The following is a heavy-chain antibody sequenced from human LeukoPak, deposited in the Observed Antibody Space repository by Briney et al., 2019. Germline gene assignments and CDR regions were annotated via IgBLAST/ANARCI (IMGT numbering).Heavy chain of an antibody. V-gene: IGHV3-9*01. Sequence: PGGSPRLSCAASGFTFDDYAMPWVRQAPGKCLEWVSGISWNSGSIGYADSVKGRFTISRDNAKNSLYLQMNSLRAEDTALYYCAKDVAYSSGAGSFVDYWGQGTLVTVSS. J-gene: IGHJ4*02. CDR2: ISWNSGSI. CDR1: GFTFDDYA. CDR3: AKDVAYSSGAGSFVDY. D-gene: IGHD3-22*01.